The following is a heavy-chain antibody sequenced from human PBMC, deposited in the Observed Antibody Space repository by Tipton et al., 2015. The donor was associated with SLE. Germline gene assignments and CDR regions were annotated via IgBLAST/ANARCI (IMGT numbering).Heavy chain of an antibody. D-gene: IGHD3-22*01. CDR3: ARGLNFFDSSALDAFDI. V-gene: IGHV4-34*01. J-gene: IGHJ3*02. CDR2: INHGGST. Sequence: TLSLTCVVYGGSFSGYFWSWIRQPPGKGLEWIGEINHGGSTNHNSSLKSRVTLSVDTSKSQFSLRLSSVTAADTGVYYCARGLNFFDSSALDAFDIWGQGTLVPVSA. CDR1: GGSFSGYF.